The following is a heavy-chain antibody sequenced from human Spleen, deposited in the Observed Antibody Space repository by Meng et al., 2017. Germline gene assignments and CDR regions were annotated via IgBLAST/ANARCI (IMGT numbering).Heavy chain of an antibody. CDR1: GGPISSGAYY. V-gene: IGHV4-31*01. CDR3: ARGPTTMAHDFDY. Sequence: VQPQDPGSGPVKPSHTLSLTCTVSGGPISSGAYYWNWIRQPPGKGLEWIGYIYYTGTTDYNPSLKSLVTISMDTSKSQFSLRLSSVTAADTAVYYCARGPTTMAHDFDYWGQGTLVTVSS. D-gene: IGHD4-11*01. CDR2: IYYTGTT. J-gene: IGHJ4*02.